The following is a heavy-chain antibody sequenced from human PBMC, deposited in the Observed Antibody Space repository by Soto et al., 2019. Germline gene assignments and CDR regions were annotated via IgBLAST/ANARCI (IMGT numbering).Heavy chain of an antibody. D-gene: IGHD1-20*01. CDR3: VTEISGIIGPHH. V-gene: IGHV3-64D*06. Sequence: HPGGSLRLSCSASGFSFSTFSMQWVRQAPGRRLEYVSAISNNGINTYYADSVKGRFIISRDNSMDTLSLQMNRLTSDDTAVYYCVTEISGIIGPHHWGPGTLVTVSS. CDR1: GFSFSTFS. J-gene: IGHJ5*02. CDR2: ISNNGINT.